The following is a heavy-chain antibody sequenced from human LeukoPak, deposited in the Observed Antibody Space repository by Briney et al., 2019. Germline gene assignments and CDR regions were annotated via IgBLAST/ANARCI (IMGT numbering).Heavy chain of an antibody. V-gene: IGHV4-59*08. CDR3: ARYVVYGSGKYYFDY. CDR1: GGSISGYY. Sequence: SETLSLTCTVSGGSISGYYWTWIWQLPGKGLEWIGYIYNSGITNYNPSLKSRVTVSVDTSKNQFSLRLTSVTAADTAVYYCARYVVYGSGKYYFDYWGQGTLVTVSS. D-gene: IGHD3-10*01. CDR2: IYNSGIT. J-gene: IGHJ4*02.